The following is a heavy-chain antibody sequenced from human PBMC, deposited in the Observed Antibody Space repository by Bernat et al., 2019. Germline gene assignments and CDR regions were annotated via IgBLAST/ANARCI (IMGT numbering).Heavy chain of an antibody. V-gene: IGHV3-33*01. Sequence: QVQLVESGGGVVQPGRSLRLSCAASGFTFSSYGMHWVRQAPGKGLVWVAVIRYDGSNKYYADSVKGRFTISRDNSKNTLYLQMNSLRAEDTAVYYCAREDRSSYDFWSGYYRDRCFDYWGQGTLVTVSS. CDR3: AREDRSSYDFWSGYYRDRCFDY. CDR1: GFTFSSYG. J-gene: IGHJ4*02. D-gene: IGHD3-3*01. CDR2: IRYDGSNK.